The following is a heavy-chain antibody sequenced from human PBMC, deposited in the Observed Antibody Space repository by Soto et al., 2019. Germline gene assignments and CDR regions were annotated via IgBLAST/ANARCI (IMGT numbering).Heavy chain of an antibody. CDR3: AKSPPLLWFGHGAFDI. Sequence: GGSLRLSCAASGFTFSSYAMSWVRQAPGKGLEWVSAISGSGGSTYYADSVKGRFTISRNNSKNPLNPQMNSQRAEDTAVYYGAKSPPLLWFGHGAFDIWGQGTMVTVSS. CDR2: ISGSGGST. CDR1: GFTFSSYA. J-gene: IGHJ3*02. D-gene: IGHD3-10*01. V-gene: IGHV3-23*01.